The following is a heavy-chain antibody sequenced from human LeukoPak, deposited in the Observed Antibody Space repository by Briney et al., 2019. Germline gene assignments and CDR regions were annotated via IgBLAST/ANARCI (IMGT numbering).Heavy chain of an antibody. CDR1: GFTFSSYG. D-gene: IGHD4-23*01. CDR3: AKGVYGGTYYYYGMDV. Sequence: GGSLRLSCAASGFTFSSYGMHWVRQAPGKGLEWVAVISYDGSNKYYADSVKGRFTISRDNSKNTLYLQMNSLRAEDTVVYYCAKGVYGGTYYYYGMDVWGQGTTVTVSS. CDR2: ISYDGSNK. V-gene: IGHV3-30*18. J-gene: IGHJ6*02.